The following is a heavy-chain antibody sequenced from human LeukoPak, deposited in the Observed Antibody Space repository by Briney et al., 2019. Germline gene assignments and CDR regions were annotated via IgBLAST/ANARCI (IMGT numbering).Heavy chain of an antibody. CDR1: GFIFRNAW. CDR2: LKSNPDGGTA. D-gene: IGHD3-3*01. CDR3: TTLAYDVHY. J-gene: IGHJ4*02. Sequence: GGSLRLSCGASGFIFRNAWMTWVRQAPGKGLEWVGRLKSNPDGGTADYAAPVKGRFTISRDDSRITLYLQMNSLKVEDTAVYYCTTLAYDVHYWGQGTLVTVSS. V-gene: IGHV3-15*01.